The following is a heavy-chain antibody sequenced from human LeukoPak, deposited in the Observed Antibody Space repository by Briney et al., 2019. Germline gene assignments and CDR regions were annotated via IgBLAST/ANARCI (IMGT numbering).Heavy chain of an antibody. V-gene: IGHV3-23*01. J-gene: IGHJ1*01. CDR3: AKDEVLSGYSSSSRYCQH. CDR2: ITGGGGST. D-gene: IGHD6-6*01. CDR1: GFTFSSYG. Sequence: PGGSLRLSCAASGFTFSSYGMSWVRQPPGKGLEWVAIITGGGGSTYYADSVKGRFTISRANSKNTLYLQMDSQRAEDTAVYYCAKDEVLSGYSSSSRYCQHWGQGTLVSVPS.